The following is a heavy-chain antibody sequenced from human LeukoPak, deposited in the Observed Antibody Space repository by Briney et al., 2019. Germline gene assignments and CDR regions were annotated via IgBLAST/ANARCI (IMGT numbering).Heavy chain of an antibody. J-gene: IGHJ4*02. CDR1: GFTFSSYA. V-gene: IGHV3-30-3*01. D-gene: IGHD6-6*01. CDR3: ARDRSSSSDFDY. Sequence: GGSLRLSCAASGFTFSSYAMHWVRQAPGKGLEWVAVISYDGSNKYYADSVKGRFTISRDNSKNTLYLQMNSLRAEDTAVYYCARDRSSSSDFDYWGQGALVTVSS. CDR2: ISYDGSNK.